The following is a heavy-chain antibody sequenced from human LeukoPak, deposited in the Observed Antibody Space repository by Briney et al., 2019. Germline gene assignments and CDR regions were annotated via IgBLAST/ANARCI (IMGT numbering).Heavy chain of an antibody. Sequence: SEALSLTCTVSGGSISSYYWSWIRQPPGKGLEWIGYIYYSGSTNYNPSLKSRVTISVDTSKNQFSLKLSSVTAADTAVYYCARGGPGDLNYWGQGTLVTVSS. V-gene: IGHV4-59*01. D-gene: IGHD7-27*01. CDR1: GGSISSYY. CDR2: IYYSGST. J-gene: IGHJ4*02. CDR3: ARGGPGDLNY.